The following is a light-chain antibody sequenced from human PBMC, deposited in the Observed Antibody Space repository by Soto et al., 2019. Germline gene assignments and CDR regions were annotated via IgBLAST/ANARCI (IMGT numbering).Light chain of an antibody. V-gene: IGLV2-8*01. CDR1: SSDIGAYKL. CDR2: EVS. CDR3: RLYAGTNSVV. Sequence: QSALTQPPSASGSPGQSVAISCTGTSSDIGAYKLVSWYQQNPGKAPKLIIYEVSRRPSGVPDRFSGSKSGNTASLTVSGLLDEDEDDYYCRLYAGTNSVVVGGGTKLTVL. J-gene: IGLJ2*01.